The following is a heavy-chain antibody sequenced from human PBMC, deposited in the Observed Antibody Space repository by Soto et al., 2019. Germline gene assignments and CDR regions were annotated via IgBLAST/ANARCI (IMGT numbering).Heavy chain of an antibody. V-gene: IGHV5-10-1*01. Sequence: GESLKISCKGSRYNVTSHWITWVRQMPGKGLEWMGRIDPTDSYTNYSPSFQGHVTISADMSINTAYLQWSSLKASDTAMYYCAATHPLYTTSRGGSYGMDVWGQGTMVTVSS. CDR1: RYNVTSHW. J-gene: IGHJ6*02. CDR2: IDPTDSYT. D-gene: IGHD2-2*02. CDR3: AATHPLYTTSRGGSYGMDV.